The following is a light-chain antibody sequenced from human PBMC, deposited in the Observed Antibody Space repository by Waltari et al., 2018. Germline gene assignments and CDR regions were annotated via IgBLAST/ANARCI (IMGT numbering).Light chain of an antibody. Sequence: EIVLKQSPGPLSLSHGERATLPCRASQSVPSISLTWYQQKLGQAPRLLIYGTSSRATGIPDRFSGRVSGTDFTLTSSRLEPEDFAVYYCQQYDGEVVTFGGGTKVEI. CDR3: QQYDGEVVT. V-gene: IGKV3-20*01. J-gene: IGKJ4*01. CDR2: GTS. CDR1: QSVPSIS.